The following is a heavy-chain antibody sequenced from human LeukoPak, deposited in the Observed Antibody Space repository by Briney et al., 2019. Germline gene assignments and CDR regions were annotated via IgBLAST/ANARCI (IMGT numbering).Heavy chain of an antibody. Sequence: GSLRLSCAASGFTFSSYEMNWVRQAPGKGLEWVSYISSSGSTIYYADSVKGRFTISRDNAKNSLYLQMNSLRAEDTAVYYCARELGILDYYYMDVWGKGTTVTISS. CDR2: ISSSGSTI. D-gene: IGHD7-27*01. CDR1: GFTFSSYE. CDR3: ARELGILDYYYMDV. J-gene: IGHJ6*03. V-gene: IGHV3-48*03.